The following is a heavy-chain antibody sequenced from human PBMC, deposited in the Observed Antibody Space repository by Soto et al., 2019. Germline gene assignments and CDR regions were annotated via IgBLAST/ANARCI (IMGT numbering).Heavy chain of an antibody. J-gene: IGHJ4*02. Sequence: ASVKVSCKASGYTFTSYGFSWVRQAPGQGLEWMGWISAYNDNTNYGQKFQGRVTMTTDTSTSTAYMELRSLRSDDTAVYYCARDQRYYYDSSGFYRSDHWGKGTLVTVSA. CDR3: ARDQRYYYDSSGFYRSDH. D-gene: IGHD3-22*01. CDR1: GYTFTSYG. CDR2: ISAYNDNT. V-gene: IGHV1-18*01.